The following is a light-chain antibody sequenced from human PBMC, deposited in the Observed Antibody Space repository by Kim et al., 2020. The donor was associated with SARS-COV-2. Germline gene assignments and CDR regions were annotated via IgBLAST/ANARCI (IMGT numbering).Light chain of an antibody. J-gene: IGKJ1*01. V-gene: IGKV3-20*01. CDR3: QQYGSSWT. CDR2: GAS. CDR1: QSVSSSY. Sequence: LSPGERATLSCRASQSVSSSYLAWYQQKPGQAPRLVIYGASSRATGIPDRFSGSGSGTEFTLSISRLEPEDFAVYYCQQYGSSWTFGQGTKVDIK.